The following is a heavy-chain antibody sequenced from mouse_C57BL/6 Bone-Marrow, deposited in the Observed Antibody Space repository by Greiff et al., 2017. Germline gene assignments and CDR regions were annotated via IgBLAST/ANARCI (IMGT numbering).Heavy chain of an antibody. CDR1: GYTFTSYD. J-gene: IGHJ1*03. CDR3: ARDYGSSDWDFDV. CDR2: IYPRDGST. D-gene: IGHD1-1*01. Sequence: QVQLKESGPELVKPGASVKLSCKASGYTFTSYDINWVKQRPGQGLEWIGWIYPRDGSTKYNEKFKGKATLTVDTSSRTAYMELHSLTSEDSAIYFCARDYGSSDWDFDVWGTGTTVTVSS. V-gene: IGHV1-85*01.